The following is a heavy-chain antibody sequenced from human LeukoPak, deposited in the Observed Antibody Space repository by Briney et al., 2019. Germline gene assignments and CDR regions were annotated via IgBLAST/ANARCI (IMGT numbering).Heavy chain of an antibody. V-gene: IGHV4-34*01. Sequence: PSETLSLTCAVYGGSFSGYYWSWIRQPPGKGLEWIGEINHSGSTNYNPSLKSRVTISVDTSKNQFSLKLSSVTAADTAVYYCARGSVWYYDILTGMKKDAFDIWGQGTMVTVSS. D-gene: IGHD3-9*01. J-gene: IGHJ3*02. CDR1: GGSFSGYY. CDR3: ARGSVWYYDILTGMKKDAFDI. CDR2: INHSGST.